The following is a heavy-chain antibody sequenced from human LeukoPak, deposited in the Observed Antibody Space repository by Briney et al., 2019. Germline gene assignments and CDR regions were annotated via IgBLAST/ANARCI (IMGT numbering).Heavy chain of an antibody. Sequence: GGSLRLSCAASGFTFSSYAMSWVRQAPGKGLESVSGISGSGGTTYYADSVKGRFTISRDKSKNTLYLQMDSLRAEDTAVYYCAKDKYCTNGICYFDYWGQGTLVTVSS. CDR3: AKDKYCTNGICYFDY. D-gene: IGHD2-8*01. CDR1: GFTFSSYA. CDR2: ISGSGGTT. V-gene: IGHV3-23*01. J-gene: IGHJ4*02.